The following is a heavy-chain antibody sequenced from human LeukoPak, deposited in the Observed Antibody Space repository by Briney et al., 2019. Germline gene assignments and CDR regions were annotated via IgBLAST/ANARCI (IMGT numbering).Heavy chain of an antibody. V-gene: IGHV4-39*02. J-gene: IGHJ6*03. CDR2: IYYSGSA. Sequence: SETLSLTCTVSGGSISSSSYYWGWIRQPPGKGLEWIGSIYYSGSAYYNPSLKSRVTISVDTSKSQLSLKLSSVTAADTAVYYCARDRRGNFWSGYYADYYMDVWGKGTTVTVSS. CDR1: GGSISSSSYY. D-gene: IGHD3-3*01. CDR3: ARDRRGNFWSGYYADYYMDV.